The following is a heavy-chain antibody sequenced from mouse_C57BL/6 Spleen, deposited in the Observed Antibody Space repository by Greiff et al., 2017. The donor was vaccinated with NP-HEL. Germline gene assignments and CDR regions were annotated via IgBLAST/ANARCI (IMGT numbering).Heavy chain of an antibody. D-gene: IGHD2-3*01. V-gene: IGHV1-52*01. CDR3: ARGEYDGYYSFDY. CDR1: GYTFTSYW. Sequence: QVQLKQPGAELVRPGSSVKLSCKASGYTFTSYWMHWVKQRPIQGLEWIGNIDPSDSETHYNQKFKDKATLTVDKSSSTAYMQLSSLTSEDSAVYYCARGEYDGYYSFDYWGQGTTLTVSS. CDR2: IDPSDSET. J-gene: IGHJ2*01.